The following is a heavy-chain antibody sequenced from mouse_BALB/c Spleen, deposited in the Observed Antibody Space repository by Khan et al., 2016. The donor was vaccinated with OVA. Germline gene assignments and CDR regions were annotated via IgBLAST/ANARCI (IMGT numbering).Heavy chain of an antibody. D-gene: IGHD2-1*01. CDR1: GYTFTSYW. CDR2: IFPGTGTT. CDR3: ARGYFGNYEFVY. Sequence: QVQLQQSGAELVKPGASVKLSCKTPGYTFTSYWIQWVKQRPGQGLGWIGQIFPGTGTTYYNENFKGKATLTVDTSSSTAYMQVSSLTSEDSAVYYCARGYFGNYEFVYWGQGTLVTVSP. V-gene: IGHV1S132*01. J-gene: IGHJ3*01.